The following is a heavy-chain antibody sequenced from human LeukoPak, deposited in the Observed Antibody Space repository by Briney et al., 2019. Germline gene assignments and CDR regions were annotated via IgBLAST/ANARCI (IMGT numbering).Heavy chain of an antibody. J-gene: IGHJ3*02. V-gene: IGHV3-74*01. Sequence: PGGSLRLSCAASGFTFSSYWMHWVRQAPGKGLVWVSRINSDGSSTCYADSVKGRLTISRDNAKHTLYLQMNSLRAEDTAVHYCARDIGAGKDAFYILGQGTMVTVSS. CDR3: ARDIGAGKDAFYI. CDR2: INSDGSST. CDR1: GFTFSSYW. D-gene: IGHD1-1*01.